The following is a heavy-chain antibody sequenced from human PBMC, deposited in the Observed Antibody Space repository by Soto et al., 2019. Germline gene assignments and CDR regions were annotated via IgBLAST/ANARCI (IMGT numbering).Heavy chain of an antibody. CDR3: AKEYCGAACALDF. V-gene: IGHV3-23*01. Sequence: PVGSLRLSCAASGFSFSSYAMSWVRQAPGKGLEWVSSISDGGGSTNYADSVRGRFTIARDRSKNTLYLHMISLRAEDTAVYYCAKEYCGAACALDFWGQGALVTLSS. J-gene: IGHJ4*02. CDR2: ISDGGGST. D-gene: IGHD2-21*02. CDR1: GFSFSSYA.